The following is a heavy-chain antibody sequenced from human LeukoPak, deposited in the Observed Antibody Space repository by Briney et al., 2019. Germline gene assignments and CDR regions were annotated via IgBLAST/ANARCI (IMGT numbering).Heavy chain of an antibody. Sequence: SETLSLTCAVYGGSFSGYYWSWIRQPPGKGLEWIGEINHSGSTNYNPSFKSRVTISVDTSKNQFSLKLSSVTAADTAVYYCARAPPRGYDYVWGSYRWYYFDYWGQGTLVTVSS. CDR1: GGSFSGYY. J-gene: IGHJ4*02. CDR3: ARAPPRGYDYVWGSYRWYYFDY. V-gene: IGHV4-34*01. D-gene: IGHD3-16*02. CDR2: INHSGST.